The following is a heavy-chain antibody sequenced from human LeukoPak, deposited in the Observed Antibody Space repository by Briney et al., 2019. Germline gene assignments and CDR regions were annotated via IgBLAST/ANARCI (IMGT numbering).Heavy chain of an antibody. Sequence: SETLSLTCTVSGGSISSSSYYWGWIRQPPGKGLEWIGSIYYSGSTYYNPSLKSRVTISVDTSKNQFSLKLSSVTAADTAVYYCAREAYYGSAGGYFDYWGQGTLVTVSS. J-gene: IGHJ4*02. CDR3: AREAYYGSAGGYFDY. CDR1: GGSISSSSYY. D-gene: IGHD3-10*01. V-gene: IGHV4-39*07. CDR2: IYYSGST.